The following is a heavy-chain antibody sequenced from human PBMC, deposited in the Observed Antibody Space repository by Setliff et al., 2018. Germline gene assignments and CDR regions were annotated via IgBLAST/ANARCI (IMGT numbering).Heavy chain of an antibody. Sequence: ASVKVSCKASGYSFTDYYMHWVRQAPGQGLEWMGWINPNSGDTNYAQTFEGRLTLTRDTSIRTTYMELATLRSDATAVYYCARARHFGMDVWGQGTTVTVSS. CDR2: INPNSGDT. CDR3: ARARHFGMDV. J-gene: IGHJ6*02. CDR1: GYSFTDYY. V-gene: IGHV1-2*02.